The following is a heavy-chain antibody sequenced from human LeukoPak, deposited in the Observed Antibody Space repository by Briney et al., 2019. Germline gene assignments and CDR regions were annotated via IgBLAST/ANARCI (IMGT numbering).Heavy chain of an antibody. CDR1: GGSISSYY. V-gene: IGHV4-59*01. CDR3: ARTPIPQYSSGWYTSYYFDY. CDR2: IYHSGSA. J-gene: IGHJ4*02. D-gene: IGHD6-19*01. Sequence: NPSETLSLTCTVSGGSISSYYWSWIRQPPGKGLEWIGFIYHSGSANYNPSLRSRVTISVDTSKNQFSLKLTSVTAADTAVYYCARTPIPQYSSGWYTSYYFDYWGQGTLVTVSS.